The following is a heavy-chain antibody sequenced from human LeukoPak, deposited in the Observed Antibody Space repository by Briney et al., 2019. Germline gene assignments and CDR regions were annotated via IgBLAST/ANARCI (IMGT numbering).Heavy chain of an antibody. CDR2: MYYSGST. Sequence: SETLSLTCAVSGVSISSGGFSWSWIRQAPGNGLEWLGFMYYSGSTHYNPSLKSRITILVDTSKSQFFLNLSSVTAADTALYYCVRGFDYAFYDWGQGTQVTVSS. V-gene: IGHV4-30-4*07. D-gene: IGHD4-17*01. CDR3: VRGFDYAFYD. CDR1: GVSISSGGFS. J-gene: IGHJ4*02.